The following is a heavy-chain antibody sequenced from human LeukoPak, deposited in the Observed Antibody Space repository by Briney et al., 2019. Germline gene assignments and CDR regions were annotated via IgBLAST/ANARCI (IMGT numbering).Heavy chain of an antibody. CDR2: ISDDGNSD. Sequence: GGSLRPSCAASGFTFSNHAMLWVRQPPGKGPEWVAVISDDGNSDHYADSVKGRFTFSRDNSKNTLSLQMNSLRGEDTAVYYCARGSAPAGTYHLDCWGQGTLVTVSS. CDR3: ARGSAPAGTYHLDC. V-gene: IGHV3-30-3*01. D-gene: IGHD6-25*01. J-gene: IGHJ4*02. CDR1: GFTFSNHA.